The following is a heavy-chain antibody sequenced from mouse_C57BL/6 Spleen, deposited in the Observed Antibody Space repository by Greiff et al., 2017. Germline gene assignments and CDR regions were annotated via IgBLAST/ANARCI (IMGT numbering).Heavy chain of an antibody. V-gene: IGHV2-6*01. CDR1: GFSLTSYG. J-gene: IGHJ3*01. D-gene: IGHD2-2*01. CDR3: ASRSTMVTAGFAY. CDR2: IWGVGST. Sequence: VKLMESGPGLVAPSQSLSITCTVSGFSLTSYGVDWVRQSPGKGLEWLGVIWGVGSTNYNSALKSRLSISKDNSKSQVFLKMNSLQTDDTAMYYGASRSTMVTAGFAYWGQGTLVTVSA.